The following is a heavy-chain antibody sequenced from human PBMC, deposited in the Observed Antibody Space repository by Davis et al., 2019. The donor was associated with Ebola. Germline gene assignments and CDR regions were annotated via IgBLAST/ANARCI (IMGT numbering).Heavy chain of an antibody. D-gene: IGHD4-23*01. J-gene: IGHJ6*02. CDR1: GGSISNYY. CDR2: INHSGST. CDR3: ARGMTTVVTRYYYGMDV. V-gene: IGHV4-59*01. Sequence: MPSETLSLTCTASGGSISNYYWSWIRQPPGKGLEWIGEINHSGSTNYNPSLKSRVTISVDTSKNQFSLKLSSVTAADTAVYYCARGMTTVVTRYYYGMDVWGQGTTVTVSS.